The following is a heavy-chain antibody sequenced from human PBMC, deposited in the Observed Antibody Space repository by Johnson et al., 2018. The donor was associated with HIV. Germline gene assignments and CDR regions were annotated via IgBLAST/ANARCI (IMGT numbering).Heavy chain of an antibody. CDR2: INWNGGST. J-gene: IGHJ3*01. V-gene: IGHV3-20*04. CDR3: ARVRVKRVQSSSWYGGAFDL. D-gene: IGHD2-2*01. CDR1: GFTFDDYG. Sequence: EVQLMESGGGVVRPGGSLRLSCAASGFTFDDYGMSWVRQAPGKGLEWVSGINWNGGSTGYADSVKGRFTISRDNAKNSLYLQMNSLRAEDTAVYYCARVRVKRVQSSSWYGGAFDLWGQGTMVTVSS.